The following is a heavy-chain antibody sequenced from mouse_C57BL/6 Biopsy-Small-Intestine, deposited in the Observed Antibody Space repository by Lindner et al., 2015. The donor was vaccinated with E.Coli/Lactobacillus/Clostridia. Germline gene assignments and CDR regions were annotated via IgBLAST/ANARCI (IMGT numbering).Heavy chain of an antibody. J-gene: IGHJ2*01. Sequence: VQLQESGPELVKPGASVKISCKASGFSFTGYYMHWVKQSHGNILDWVGYIYPYNGLSSYNQKFKGKATLTVDKSSSTAYMELRSLTSADSAVYYCARTGTGAYFDYWGQGTTLTVSS. CDR2: IYPYNGLS. CDR1: GFSFTGYY. V-gene: IGHV1-31*01. CDR3: ARTGTGAYFDY. D-gene: IGHD4-1*01.